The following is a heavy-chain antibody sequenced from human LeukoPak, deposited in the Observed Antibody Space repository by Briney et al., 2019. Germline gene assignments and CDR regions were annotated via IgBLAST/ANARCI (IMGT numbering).Heavy chain of an antibody. J-gene: IGHJ3*02. D-gene: IGHD3-10*01. Sequence: SETLSLTCTVSGGSISSYYWSWIRQPPGKGLEWIGYIYYSGYTNYNPSLKSRVTISLDTSRNQFSLKLNSVTAAGTAVYYCAKSNGYGLVDIWGQGTMVTVSS. CDR2: IYYSGYT. CDR1: GGSISSYY. CDR3: AKSNGYGLVDI. V-gene: IGHV4-59*12.